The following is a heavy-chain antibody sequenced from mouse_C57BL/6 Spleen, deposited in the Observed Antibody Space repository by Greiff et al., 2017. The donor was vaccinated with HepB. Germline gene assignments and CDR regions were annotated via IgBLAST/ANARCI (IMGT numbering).Heavy chain of an antibody. V-gene: IGHV1-26*01. CDR2: INPNNGGT. J-gene: IGHJ3*01. CDR1: GYTFTDYY. D-gene: IGHD2-5*01. CDR3: AREGTYYSNYPAWFAY. Sequence: EVQLQQSGPELVKPGASVKISCKASGYTFTDYYMNWVKQSHGKSLEWIGDINPNNGGTSYNQKFKGKATLTVDKSSSTAYMELRSLTSEDSAVYYCAREGTYYSNYPAWFAYWGQGTLVTVSA.